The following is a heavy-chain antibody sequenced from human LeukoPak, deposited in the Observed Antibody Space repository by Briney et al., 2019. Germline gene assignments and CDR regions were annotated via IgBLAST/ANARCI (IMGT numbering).Heavy chain of an antibody. J-gene: IGHJ5*02. Sequence: SQTLSLTCTVSGGSISSGDYYWSWIRQPPGKGLEWIGYIYYSGSTYYNPSLKSRVTISVDTSKNQFSLKLSSVTAADLALHYSARVNCSRNSCAEVVHNWFVPCGEGNPVTVSS. CDR3: ARVNCSRNSCAEVVHNWFVP. D-gene: IGHD2-2*01. CDR1: GGSISSGDYY. V-gene: IGHV4-30-4*08. CDR2: IYYSGST.